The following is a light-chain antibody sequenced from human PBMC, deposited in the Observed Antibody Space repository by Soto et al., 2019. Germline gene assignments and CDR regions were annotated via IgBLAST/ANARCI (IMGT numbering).Light chain of an antibody. J-gene: IGKJ1*01. V-gene: IGKV3-20*01. Sequence: EIVLTQSPGTLSLSPGERATLSCRASQSVFNNHIGWYQQKPGQAPRRLIFGASFRATGIPDRFSGGGSGTDFILSISRLEPEDFAVYYCQQYGSSPWTFGQGTKVDIK. CDR3: QQYGSSPWT. CDR2: GAS. CDR1: QSVFNNH.